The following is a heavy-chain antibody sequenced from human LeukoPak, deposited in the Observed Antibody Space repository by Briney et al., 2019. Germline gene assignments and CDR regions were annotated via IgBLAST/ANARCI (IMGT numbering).Heavy chain of an antibody. J-gene: IGHJ4*02. V-gene: IGHV3-74*01. CDR3: ARDTIAAPGDLDY. Sequence: GGSLRLSCAASGFTFSDYWMHWVRQAPGKGLVWVSLINNDGSTTTYADSVKGRFTISRDNAKNTLYLQMNSLRAEDTAVYNCARDTIAAPGDLDYWGQGTLVTVSS. CDR2: INNDGSTT. D-gene: IGHD6-6*01. CDR1: GFTFSDYW.